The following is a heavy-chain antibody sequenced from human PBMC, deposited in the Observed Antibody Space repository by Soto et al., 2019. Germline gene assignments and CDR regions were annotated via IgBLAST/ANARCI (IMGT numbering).Heavy chain of an antibody. D-gene: IGHD3-22*01. J-gene: IGHJ4*02. V-gene: IGHV4-59*08. CDR2: THHSGYI. CDR3: ARHLYSGESSGYYGY. Sequence: SETLSLTCTVSSAPINKYCWGWVRQDPGRGLEWIGFTHHSGYISYSPSLKSRVTMSVDPSKNHLSLKVSSVTAADTAVYYCARHLYSGESSGYYGYWGQGALVTVSS. CDR1: SAPINKYC.